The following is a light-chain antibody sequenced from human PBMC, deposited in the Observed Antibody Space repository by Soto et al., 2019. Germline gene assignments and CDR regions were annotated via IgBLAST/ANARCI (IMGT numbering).Light chain of an antibody. V-gene: IGLV4-69*01. CDR3: QTWGSGIVV. CDR2: LNSDGSH. J-gene: IGLJ2*01. CDR1: SGHSNYA. Sequence: QSVLTQSPSASASLGASVKLTCTLSSGHSNYAIAWHQQQSEKGPRYLMKLNSDGSHSKGDGIPDRFSGSSSGAERYLTISSLQFEDEADYYCQTWGSGIVVFGGGTKLNVL.